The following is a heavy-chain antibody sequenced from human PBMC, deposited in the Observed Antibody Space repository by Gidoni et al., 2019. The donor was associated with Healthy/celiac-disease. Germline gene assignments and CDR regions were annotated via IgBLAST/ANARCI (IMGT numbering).Heavy chain of an antibody. V-gene: IGHV1-69*01. CDR1: GGPFSSYA. CDR3: ARVVGYCSSTSCTYSYYYYGMDV. D-gene: IGHD2-2*01. J-gene: IGHJ6*02. CDR2: IIPILGTA. Sequence: QVQLVQSGAEVKKPGSSVKVSCKASGGPFSSYAISWVRQAPGQGLEWMGGIIPILGTANYAQKCQGRVTITADESTSTAYMELSSLRSEDTAVYYCARVVGYCSSTSCTYSYYYYGMDVWGQGTTVTVSS.